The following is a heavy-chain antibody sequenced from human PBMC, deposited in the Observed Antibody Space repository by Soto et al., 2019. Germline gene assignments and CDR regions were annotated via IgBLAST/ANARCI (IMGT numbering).Heavy chain of an antibody. CDR2: IIPIFRTK. CDR3: GIVQN. J-gene: IGHJ4*02. V-gene: IGHV1-69*13. D-gene: IGHD3-16*02. Sequence: ASVKVSCKASGCSFSGQAVSWVRQATGQGLEWMGGIIPIFRTKNYARKFKGRLTITADESTSTASMELTSLTSEDTAIYSCGIVQNWGQGTVVSVS. CDR1: GCSFSGQA.